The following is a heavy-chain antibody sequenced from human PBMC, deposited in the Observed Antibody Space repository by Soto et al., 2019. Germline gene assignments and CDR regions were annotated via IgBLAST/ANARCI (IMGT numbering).Heavy chain of an antibody. CDR2: ISGSGGST. CDR1: GFTFSSYA. CDR3: AKEFGSRNWNYYYYRMDG. V-gene: IGHV3-23*01. J-gene: IGHJ6*02. Sequence: GGSLRLSCAASGFTFSSYAMSWVRQAPGKGLEWVSAISGSGGSTYYADSVKGRFTISIDTSKNTLYLQMNSLRAEDTAVYYCAKEFGSRNWNYYYYRMDGWGQGTMVTVSS. D-gene: IGHD1-1*01.